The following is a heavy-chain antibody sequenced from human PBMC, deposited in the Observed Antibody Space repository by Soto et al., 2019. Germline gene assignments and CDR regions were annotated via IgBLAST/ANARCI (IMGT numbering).Heavy chain of an antibody. D-gene: IGHD2-8*01. CDR1: GFTFSSYD. J-gene: IGHJ3*02. Sequence: EGQLLESGGGLVQPGGSPRLSCAASGFTFSSYDMSWVRQAPGKGLEWVSAISGSGGSTYYADSVKGRFTISRDNSKKTQYVQMNSLRAEETAIYYCAKEDDAWANGHFDIWGQGTMVTVSS. CDR3: AKEDDAWANGHFDI. CDR2: ISGSGGST. V-gene: IGHV3-23*01.